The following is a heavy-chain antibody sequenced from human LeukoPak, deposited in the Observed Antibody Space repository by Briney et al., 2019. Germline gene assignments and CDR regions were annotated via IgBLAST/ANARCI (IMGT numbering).Heavy chain of an antibody. J-gene: IGHJ6*03. CDR2: ISAYNGNT. D-gene: IGHD3-10*01. CDR1: GYTFTSYG. V-gene: IGHV1-18*01. CDR3: ASDTYYYGSGVYYYYYMDV. Sequence: ASVKVSCKASGYTFTSYGISWVRQAPGQGLEWMGWISAYNGNTNYAQKLQGRVTMTTDTSTSTAYMELRSLRSDDTAVYYCASDTYYYGSGVYYYYYMDVWGKGTTVTVSS.